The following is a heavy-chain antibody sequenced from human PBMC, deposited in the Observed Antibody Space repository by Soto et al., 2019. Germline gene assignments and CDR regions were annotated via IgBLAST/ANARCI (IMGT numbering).Heavy chain of an antibody. J-gene: IGHJ6*02. CDR2: IYHSGST. D-gene: IGHD1-26*01. CDR1: GGSISSSNW. Sequence: QVQLQESGPGLVKPSGTLSLTCAVSGGSISSSNWWSWVRQPPGKGLEWIGEIYHSGSTNYNPSPQRRVTISVDKSKNQFSLKLSSVPAADTAVYYCARVSGSYYYGMDVWGQGTTVTVSS. CDR3: ARVSGSYYYGMDV. V-gene: IGHV4-4*02.